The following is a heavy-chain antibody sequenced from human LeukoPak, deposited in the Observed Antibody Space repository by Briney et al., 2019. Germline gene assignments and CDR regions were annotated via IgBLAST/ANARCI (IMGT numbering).Heavy chain of an antibody. Sequence: GASVKVSYKPSGYTFPDYYIHWVRQAPGQGLEWMGWINPNRGGTNYAQKFQGRVTMTRDTSVTTAYLELSRLRSDDTAVYYCARAPYSGYDFANYMDVWGKGTTVTVSS. CDR3: ARAPYSGYDFANYMDV. CDR1: GYTFPDYY. D-gene: IGHD5-12*01. CDR2: INPNRGGT. V-gene: IGHV1-2*02. J-gene: IGHJ6*03.